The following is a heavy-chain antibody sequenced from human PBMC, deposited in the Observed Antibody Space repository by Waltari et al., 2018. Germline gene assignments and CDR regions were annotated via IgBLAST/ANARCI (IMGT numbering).Heavy chain of an antibody. D-gene: IGHD3-22*01. CDR3: ARMNYYDSSGYFGPNWFDP. J-gene: IGHJ5*02. CDR1: GFSLSNARMG. CDR2: IFSNDEK. Sequence: QVTLKESGPVLVKPTETLTLTCTVSGFSLSNARMGVSWIRQPPGKALEWLAPIFSNDEKSYSTSLKGRLTISKDTSKSHVVLTMTKMDPVDTATYYCARMNYYDSSGYFGPNWFDPWGQGTLVTVSS. V-gene: IGHV2-26*01.